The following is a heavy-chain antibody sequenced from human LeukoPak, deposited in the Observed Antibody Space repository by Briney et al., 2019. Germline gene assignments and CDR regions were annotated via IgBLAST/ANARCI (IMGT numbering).Heavy chain of an antibody. CDR2: INRDGRSA. CDR3: ARDYYASGSHDS. V-gene: IGHV3-74*01. Sequence: GGSLRLSCRASGFNLSDYWMHWVRQAPGEGLLWASRINRDGRSAGYADFVKGRFTISRDNAKNSLCLQLNSLRAEDTAVYYCARDYYASGSHDSWGQGALVTVSS. D-gene: IGHD3-10*01. CDR1: GFNLSDYW. J-gene: IGHJ4*02.